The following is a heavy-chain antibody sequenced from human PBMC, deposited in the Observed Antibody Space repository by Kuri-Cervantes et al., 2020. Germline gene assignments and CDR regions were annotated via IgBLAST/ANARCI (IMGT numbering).Heavy chain of an antibody. CDR2: IYYSGST. V-gene: IGHV4-59*01. J-gene: IGHJ6*03. CDR3: ARDGLPYYYYYYMDV. D-gene: IGHD3/OR15-3a*01. CDR1: GGSISSYY. Sequence: SETLSLTCTVSGGSISSYYWSWIRQPPGKGLEWIGYIYYSGSTNYNPSLRSRVTISVDTSKNQFSLKLSSVTAADTAVYYCARDGLPYYYYYYMDVWGKGTTVTVSS.